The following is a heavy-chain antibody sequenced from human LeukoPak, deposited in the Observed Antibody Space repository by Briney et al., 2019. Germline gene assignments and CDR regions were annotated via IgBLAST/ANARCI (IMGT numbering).Heavy chain of an antibody. J-gene: IGHJ4*02. CDR2: IRSSSSYI. CDR3: ARDVAAGTFDY. V-gene: IGHV3-21*01. D-gene: IGHD6-13*01. CDR1: GFTFSSYW. Sequence: GGSLRLSCAASGFTFSSYWMSWVRQAPGKGLEWVSSIRSSSSYIYYADSVKGRFTISRDNAKNSLYLQMNSLRAEDTAVYYCARDVAAGTFDYWGQGTLVTVSS.